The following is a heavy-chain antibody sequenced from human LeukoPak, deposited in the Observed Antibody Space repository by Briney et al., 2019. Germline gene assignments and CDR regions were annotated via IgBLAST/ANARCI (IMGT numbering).Heavy chain of an antibody. D-gene: IGHD4-23*01. CDR1: GFTFSSYA. J-gene: IGHJ4*02. CDR3: AKDLLESRWLPYYFDY. V-gene: IGHV3-64*04. Sequence: GGSLRLSCSASGFTFSSYAMHWVRQAPGKGLEYVSTISSNGGSTYYADSVKGRFTISRDNSRNILFLQMNSLRVEDTALYYCAKDLLESRWLPYYFDYWGLGALVTVSS. CDR2: ISSNGGST.